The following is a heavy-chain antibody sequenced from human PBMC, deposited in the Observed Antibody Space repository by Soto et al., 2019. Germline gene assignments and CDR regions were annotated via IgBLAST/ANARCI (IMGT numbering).Heavy chain of an antibody. Sequence: SETLSLTCAVYGGSFSGYYWSWIRQPPGKGLEWIGEINHSGNTNYNPSLKSRVTISVDTSKNQFSLKLSSVTAADTAVYYCARRTGTTTWGAFDIWGQGTMVTVSS. CDR1: GGSFSGYY. CDR3: ARRTGTTTWGAFDI. V-gene: IGHV4-34*01. CDR2: INHSGNT. J-gene: IGHJ3*02. D-gene: IGHD1-1*01.